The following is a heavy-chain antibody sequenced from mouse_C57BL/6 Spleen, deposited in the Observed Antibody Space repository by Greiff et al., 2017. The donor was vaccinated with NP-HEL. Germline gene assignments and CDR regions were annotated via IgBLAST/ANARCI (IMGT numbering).Heavy chain of an antibody. CDR3: ARDYYGSSPDY. CDR1: GYSITSGYY. Sequence: EVQLKESGPGLVKPSQSLSLTCSVTGYSITSGYYWNWIRQFPGNKLEWMGYISYDGSNNYNPSLKNRISITRDTAKNQFFLKLNSVTTEDTATYYCARDYYGSSPDYWGQGTTLTVSS. V-gene: IGHV3-6*01. J-gene: IGHJ2*01. CDR2: ISYDGSN. D-gene: IGHD1-1*01.